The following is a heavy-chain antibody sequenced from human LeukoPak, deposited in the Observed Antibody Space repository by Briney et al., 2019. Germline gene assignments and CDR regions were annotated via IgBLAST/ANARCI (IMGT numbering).Heavy chain of an antibody. V-gene: IGHV4-4*02. CDR2: FYHCGST. D-gene: IGHD2-8*02. J-gene: IGHJ5*02. CDR1: GGSISSNNW. Sequence: PSGTLSLTCAVSGGSISSNNWWSWVRQSPGKGLEWIGEFYHCGSTNSNPSLKSRVTISVDKSKNEFSLKLRSVTAADTAVYYCARLGGPGYCTGTSCRGNWFDPWGQGTLVTVSS. CDR3: ARLGGPGYCTGTSCRGNWFDP.